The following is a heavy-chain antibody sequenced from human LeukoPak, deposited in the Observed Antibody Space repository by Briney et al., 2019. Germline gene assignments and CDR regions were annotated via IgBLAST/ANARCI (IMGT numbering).Heavy chain of an antibody. CDR1: GASISSGDYY. V-gene: IGHV4-30-4*01. J-gene: IGHJ4*02. CDR3: ARGPNYVWGSCRYFDY. Sequence: SQTLSLTCTVSGASISSGDYYWSWIRQSPGKGLEWIGYIYYSGSTSYNPSLKSRITISVDTSMNQFSLKLTSVTAADTAMYYCARGPNYVWGSCRYFDYWGQGTLVTVSS. CDR2: IYYSGST. D-gene: IGHD3-16*02.